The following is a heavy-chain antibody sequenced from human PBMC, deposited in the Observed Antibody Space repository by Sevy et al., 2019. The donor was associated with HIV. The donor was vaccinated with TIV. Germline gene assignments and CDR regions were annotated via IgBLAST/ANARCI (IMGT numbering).Heavy chain of an antibody. J-gene: IGHJ3*02. CDR3: ARGGYYDSSGYYYDAFDI. CDR2: ISYDGSNK. CDR1: GFTFSSYA. D-gene: IGHD3-22*01. V-gene: IGHV3-30-3*01. Sequence: GGSLRLSCAASGFTFSSYAMHWVRQAPGKGLEWVSVISYDGSNKYYADSVKGRFTISRDNSTNTMYLQMNSLRAEDTAVYYCARGGYYDSSGYYYDAFDIWGQGTMVTVSS.